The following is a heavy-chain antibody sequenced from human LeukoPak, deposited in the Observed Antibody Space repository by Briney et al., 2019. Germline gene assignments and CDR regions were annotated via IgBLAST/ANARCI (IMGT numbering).Heavy chain of an antibody. Sequence: PGGSLRLSCEASGFTFSGYYMSWIRQTPGKGLEWLSYISSGGSAIYYADSLKGRFTISRDTSKNSAYLQMNSLRAEDTAVYYCARRATTERGSRYGLDYLGQGTLVTVSS. V-gene: IGHV3-11*04. CDR1: GFTFSGYY. CDR2: ISSGGSAI. D-gene: IGHD5-18*01. CDR3: ARRATTERGSRYGLDY. J-gene: IGHJ4*02.